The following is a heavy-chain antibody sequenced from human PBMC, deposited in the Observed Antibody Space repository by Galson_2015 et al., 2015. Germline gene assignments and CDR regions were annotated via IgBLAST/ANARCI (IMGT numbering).Heavy chain of an antibody. CDR1: GLTFSNYW. CDR2: INGDGSTT. V-gene: IGHV3-74*01. J-gene: IGHJ2*01. CDR3: ARGGGSGWYWYFDL. D-gene: IGHD6-19*01. Sequence: SLRLSCAASGLTFSNYWMHWVRQVPGKGLVWVSRINGDGSTTIYADSVKGRFTISRDNAKNTLYLQMNSLRAEDTAVYYCARGGGSGWYWYFDLWGRGTLVTVSS.